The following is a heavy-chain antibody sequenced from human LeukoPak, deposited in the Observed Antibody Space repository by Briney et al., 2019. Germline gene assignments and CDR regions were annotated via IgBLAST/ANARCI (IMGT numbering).Heavy chain of an antibody. D-gene: IGHD6-19*01. CDR1: GYTFTSYY. CDR2: IKPNSGNT. Sequence: GASVKVSCKTSGYTFTSYYINWVRQATGQGLEWIGWIKPNSGNTGYAQKFQGRVTITRNTSIDTAYMELSSLRSEDTAVYYCARGTRIAVAGTSQRKNIDYRGQGTLVTVSS. V-gene: IGHV1-8*01. CDR3: ARGTRIAVAGTSQRKNIDY. J-gene: IGHJ4*02.